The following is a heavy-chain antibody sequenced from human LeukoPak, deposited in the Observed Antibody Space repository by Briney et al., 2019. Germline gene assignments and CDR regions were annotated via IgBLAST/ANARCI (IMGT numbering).Heavy chain of an antibody. J-gene: IGHJ4*02. V-gene: IGHV3-30*03. Sequence: PGGSLRLSCAASGFTFSSYSMNWVRQAPGKGLEWVAVISYDGSNKYYADSVKGRFTISRDNSKNTLYLQMNSLRAEDTAVYYCAREWEFDYWGQGTLVTVSS. D-gene: IGHD1-26*01. CDR2: ISYDGSNK. CDR3: AREWEFDY. CDR1: GFTFSSYS.